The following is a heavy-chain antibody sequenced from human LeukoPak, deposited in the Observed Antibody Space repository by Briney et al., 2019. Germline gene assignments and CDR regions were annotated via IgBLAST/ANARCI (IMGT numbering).Heavy chain of an antibody. V-gene: IGHV3-23*01. J-gene: IGHJ4*02. CDR3: AKDRGIISDY. Sequence: GGTLRLSCAASGFTFSSYGMSWVRQAPGKGLEWVSAISGSGDSTYYADSVKGRFTISRDNSKNTLYLQMNSLRVEDTAVYYCAKDRGIISDYWGQGTLVTVSS. D-gene: IGHD3-10*01. CDR2: ISGSGDST. CDR1: GFTFSSYG.